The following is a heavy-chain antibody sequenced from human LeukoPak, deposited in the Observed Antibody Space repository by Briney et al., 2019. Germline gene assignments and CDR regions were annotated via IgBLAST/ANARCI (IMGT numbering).Heavy chain of an antibody. CDR1: GYTFSDYY. D-gene: IGHD2-21*02. J-gene: IGHJ4*02. CDR2: INPNSGGS. Sequence: GASVKVSCKASGYTFSDYYMHWGRQAPGQGLEWMGWINPNSGGSNYAQKFQGRVTMTRDTSISTAYMELSRLRSDDTAVYYCARGVGRVVVTAPPFDYWGQGTLVTVSS. CDR3: ARGVGRVVVTAPPFDY. V-gene: IGHV1-2*02.